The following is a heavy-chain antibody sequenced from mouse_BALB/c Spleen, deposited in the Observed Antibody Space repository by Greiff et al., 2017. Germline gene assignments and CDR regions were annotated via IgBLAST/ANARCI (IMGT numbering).Heavy chain of an antibody. CDR3: ARCNDWYFDV. Sequence: EVKLVESGGGLVKPGGSLKLSCAASGFTFSSYTMSWVRQTPEKRLEWVATISSGGGNTYYPDSVKGRFTISRDNAKNNLYLQMSSLRSEDTALYYCARCNDWYFDVWGAGTTVTVSS. J-gene: IGHJ1*01. CDR2: ISSGGGNT. V-gene: IGHV5-9*03. CDR1: GFTFSSYT.